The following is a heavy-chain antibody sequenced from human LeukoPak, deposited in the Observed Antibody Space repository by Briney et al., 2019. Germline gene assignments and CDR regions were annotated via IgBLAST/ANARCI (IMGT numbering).Heavy chain of an antibody. J-gene: IGHJ4*02. CDR1: GFTFSSYA. Sequence: GGSLRLSCAASGFTFSSYAMHWVRQAPGKGLEWVSVIYSSGSTYYADSVKGRFTISRDNSKNTLYLQMNSLRAEDTAVYYCARGETLDYWGQGTLVTVSS. V-gene: IGHV3-53*01. CDR2: IYSSGST. CDR3: ARGETLDY.